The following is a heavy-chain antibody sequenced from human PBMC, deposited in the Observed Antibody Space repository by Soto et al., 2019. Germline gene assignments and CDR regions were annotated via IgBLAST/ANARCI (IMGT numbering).Heavy chain of an antibody. CDR2: ISGSGSRT. D-gene: IGHD5-18*01. CDR1: GFTFSSYA. CDR3: AKEGAMVSYFDY. V-gene: IGHV3-23*01. Sequence: TGGSLRLSCAVSGFTFSSYAMSWVRQAPGKGLEWVSGISGSGSRTYYADSVKGRFTISRDNSKNTLYLQMNSLRAEDTAVYYCAKEGAMVSYFDYWGQGTLVTVSS. J-gene: IGHJ4*02.